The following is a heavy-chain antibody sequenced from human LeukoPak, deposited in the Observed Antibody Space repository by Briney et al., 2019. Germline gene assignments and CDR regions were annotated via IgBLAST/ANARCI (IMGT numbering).Heavy chain of an antibody. CDR1: GGTFSSYA. Sequence: SVKVSCKASGGTFSSYAISWVRQAPGQGLEWMGGIIPIFGTANYAQKFQGRVTISTDESTSTAYMELSSLRSEDTAVYYCASHVGYYYYYMDVWGKGTTVTVSS. J-gene: IGHJ6*03. V-gene: IGHV1-69*05. CDR2: IIPIFGTA. CDR3: ASHVGYYYYYMDV.